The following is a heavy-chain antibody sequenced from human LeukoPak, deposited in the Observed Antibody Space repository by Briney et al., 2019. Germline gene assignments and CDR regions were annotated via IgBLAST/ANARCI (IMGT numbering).Heavy chain of an antibody. V-gene: IGHV3-7*01. J-gene: IGHJ4*02. CDR2: IKQDGSEK. Sequence: DPGGSLRLSCAASGFTFSSYWMSWVRQAPGKGLEWVANIKQDGSEKYYVDSVKGRFTISRDNAKNSLYLQMNSLRAEDTAVYYCARAPIRVGRSVFDYWGQGTLVTVSS. D-gene: IGHD2-21*01. CDR3: ARAPIRVGRSVFDY. CDR1: GFTFSSYW.